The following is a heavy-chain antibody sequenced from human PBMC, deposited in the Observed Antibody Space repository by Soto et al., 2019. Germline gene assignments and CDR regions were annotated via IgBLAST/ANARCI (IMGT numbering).Heavy chain of an antibody. D-gene: IGHD3-3*01. J-gene: IGHJ4*02. CDR2: SRNKAKSYTK. Sequence: EEQLVESGGGLVQPGGSLTLSCAASGFTFSDYYMEWVRQAPGKGLEWVARSRNKAKSYTKDYAASVKGRFTISRDLSKNSLYLQMNNLKTEDTAVYYCSRLEGGWGQGTLVTVSS. CDR3: SRLEGG. CDR1: GFTFSDYY. V-gene: IGHV3-72*01.